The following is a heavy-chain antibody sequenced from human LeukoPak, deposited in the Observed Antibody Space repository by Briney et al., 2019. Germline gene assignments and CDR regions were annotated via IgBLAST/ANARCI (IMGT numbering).Heavy chain of an antibody. D-gene: IGHD3-9*01. CDR3: KQKTAYDILTGYSYYFDY. Sequence: PGGSLRLSCAASGFTFSSYAMSWVRQAPGKGLHWVSAISGSGGSTYYADSVKGRFTISRDNSKNTLYLQMNSLRAEDTAVFFFKQKTAYDILTGYSYYFDYWGQGTLVTVSS. CDR2: ISGSGGST. J-gene: IGHJ4*02. CDR1: GFTFSSYA. V-gene: IGHV3-23*01.